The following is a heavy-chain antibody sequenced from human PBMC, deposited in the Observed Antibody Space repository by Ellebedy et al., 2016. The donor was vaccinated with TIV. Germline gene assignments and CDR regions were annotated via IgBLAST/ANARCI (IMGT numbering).Heavy chain of an antibody. CDR2: INSDGSIT. V-gene: IGHV3-74*01. J-gene: IGHJ4*02. CDR3: ARANQQLPRVVAF. CDR1: GFTFSYYW. D-gene: IGHD6-13*01. Sequence: GESLKISCAASGFTFSYYWMHWVRQTPGKGLVWVSRINSDGSITSYADSMKGRFTISRDNAKNTLYLQMNSLTAEDTAIYDCARANQQLPRVVAFWGQGTLVTVSS.